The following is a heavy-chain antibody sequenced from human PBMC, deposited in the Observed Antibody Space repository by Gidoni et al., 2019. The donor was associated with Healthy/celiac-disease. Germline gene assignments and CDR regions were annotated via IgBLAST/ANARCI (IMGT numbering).Heavy chain of an antibody. D-gene: IGHD1-26*01. Sequence: QLQLQESGPGLVKPSETLSLTCTVSGGSISSSSYYWGWIRQPPGKGLEWIGSIYYSGSTYYNPSLKSRVTISVDTSKNQFSLKLSSVTAADTAVYYCARHAQGEWELLGLAAFDIWGQGTMVTVSS. V-gene: IGHV4-39*01. J-gene: IGHJ3*02. CDR1: GGSISSSSYY. CDR2: IYYSGST. CDR3: ARHAQGEWELLGLAAFDI.